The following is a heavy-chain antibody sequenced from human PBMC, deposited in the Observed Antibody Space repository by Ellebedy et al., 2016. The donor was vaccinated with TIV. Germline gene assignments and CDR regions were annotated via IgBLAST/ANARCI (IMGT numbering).Heavy chain of an antibody. J-gene: IGHJ4*02. V-gene: IGHV3-7*04. CDR2: IKQDGSEE. CDR3: ARGSGWIIDY. D-gene: IGHD6-19*01. Sequence: PGGSLRLSCTDSGFTVSSYWMQWVRKAPGKGLEGVANIKQDGSEEYYLDSVKGRFTISRDNAKKSLYLQMNSLRSEDTAVYYCARGSGWIIDYWGQGTLVTVSS. CDR1: GFTVSSYW.